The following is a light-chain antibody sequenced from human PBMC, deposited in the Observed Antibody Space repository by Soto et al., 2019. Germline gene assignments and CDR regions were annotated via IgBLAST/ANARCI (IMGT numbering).Light chain of an antibody. CDR3: QQYGSSGT. V-gene: IGKV3-20*01. CDR2: GAS. CDR1: ESVSSN. Sequence: EVVMTQSPATLSVSPGERATLSCRASESVSSNLAWYQQKPGQAPRLLIYGASNRATGIPDRFSGSGSGTDFTPTISRLEPEDFAVYYCQQYGSSGTFGQGTKEDIK. J-gene: IGKJ1*01.